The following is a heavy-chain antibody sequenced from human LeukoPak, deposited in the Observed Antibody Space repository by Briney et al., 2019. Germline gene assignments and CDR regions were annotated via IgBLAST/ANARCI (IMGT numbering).Heavy chain of an antibody. CDR2: INWNGGSA. CDR1: GFTFDDYG. V-gene: IGHV3-20*04. Sequence: GGSLRLSCAASGFTFDDYGMSWVRQAPGKGLEWVSGINWNGGSAGYADSVKGRFTISRDNAKNSLYLQMNSLRAEDTAVYYCARDSRDGYNFDYWGQGTLVTVSS. D-gene: IGHD5-24*01. CDR3: ARDSRDGYNFDY. J-gene: IGHJ4*02.